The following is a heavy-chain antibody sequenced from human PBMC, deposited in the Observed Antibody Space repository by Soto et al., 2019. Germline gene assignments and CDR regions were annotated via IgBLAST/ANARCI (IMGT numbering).Heavy chain of an antibody. V-gene: IGHV3-23*01. CDR1: GFTFSSYA. CDR3: ARVNGVLFQLGEIFFSCWFDP. CDR2: ISGSGGST. D-gene: IGHD2-8*01. Sequence: PGGSLRLSCAASGFTFSSYAMIWVRQAPGKGLEWVSAISGSGGSTYYADSVKGRFTISRDNSKNTLYLQMNSLRAEDTAVYYWARVNGVLFQLGEIFFSCWFDPGVQGPLVTVSS. J-gene: IGHJ5*02.